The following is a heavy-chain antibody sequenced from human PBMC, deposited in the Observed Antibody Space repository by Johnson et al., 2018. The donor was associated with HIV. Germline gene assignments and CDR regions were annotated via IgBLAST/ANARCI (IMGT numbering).Heavy chain of an antibody. CDR1: RFTFSSYA. V-gene: IGHV3-30*04. CDR2: ISYDGSNK. J-gene: IGHJ3*02. Sequence: VQLVESGGGVVQPGRSLRLSCAASRFTFSSYAMHWVRQAPGKGLEWVALISYDGSNKYYADSVKGRFTFSRDHSKNTLYLQMNSLRAEDTAVYYCARGGRWGWRGNDAFDIWGQGTMVTVSS. D-gene: IGHD3-3*01. CDR3: ARGGRWGWRGNDAFDI.